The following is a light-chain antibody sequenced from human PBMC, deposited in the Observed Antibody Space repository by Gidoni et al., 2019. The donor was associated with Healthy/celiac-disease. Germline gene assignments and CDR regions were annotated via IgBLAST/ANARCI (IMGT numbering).Light chain of an antibody. CDR1: QSVSSY. CDR2: DAS. J-gene: IGKJ4*01. Sequence: EIVLTQSPATLSLSPGERATLSCRASQSVSSYLAWYQQKPGQAHRLLIYDASNRATGIPARFSGSGSGTDFTLTISSLEPEDVAVYYCQQRSNWPPGLTFGGGTKVEIK. CDR3: QQRSNWPPGLT. V-gene: IGKV3-11*01.